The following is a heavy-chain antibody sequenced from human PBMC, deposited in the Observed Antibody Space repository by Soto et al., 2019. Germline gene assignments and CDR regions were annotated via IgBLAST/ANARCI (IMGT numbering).Heavy chain of an antibody. Sequence: VQLLQSGGGLVQPGGSLRLSCEASGFIFATTAMGWVRQAPGKGLEWVSTISGSGVRTYYADSVKGQFTISRGNSKSTLFLETNSLRADATAVYFCAAVMGSDYDYVWGSLSFDHWGQGALVTVST. V-gene: IGHV3-23*01. J-gene: IGHJ4*02. D-gene: IGHD3-16*01. CDR2: ISGSGVRT. CDR1: GFIFATTA. CDR3: AAVMGSDYDYVWGSLSFDH.